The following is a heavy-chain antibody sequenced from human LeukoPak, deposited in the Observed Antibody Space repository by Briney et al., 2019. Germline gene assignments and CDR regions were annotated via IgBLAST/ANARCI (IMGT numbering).Heavy chain of an antibody. Sequence: GESLKISCQGFGYSFTSYWIGWVRQMPGKGLEWMGIIHPGDSDTRYSPSFKGQVTISVDKSISTAYLQWSSLKASDTAMYYCARQDAAVAGRIDYWGQGTLVTVSS. D-gene: IGHD6-19*01. CDR3: ARQDAAVAGRIDY. J-gene: IGHJ4*02. CDR2: IHPGDSDT. V-gene: IGHV5-51*01. CDR1: GYSFTSYW.